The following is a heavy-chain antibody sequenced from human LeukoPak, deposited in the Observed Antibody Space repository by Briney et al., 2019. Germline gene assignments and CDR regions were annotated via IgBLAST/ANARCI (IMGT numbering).Heavy chain of an antibody. CDR3: ARAGGSYQVFDY. Sequence: GGSLRLSCAASGFTFSRYDMHWVRHAPGKGLEWVAFIQHDGSDKFYADSVKGRFTISRDNSKNTLYLQMNSLRTEDTAVYYCARAGGSYQVFDYWGQGTLVTVSS. J-gene: IGHJ4*02. V-gene: IGHV3-30*02. D-gene: IGHD1-26*01. CDR1: GFTFSRYD. CDR2: IQHDGSDK.